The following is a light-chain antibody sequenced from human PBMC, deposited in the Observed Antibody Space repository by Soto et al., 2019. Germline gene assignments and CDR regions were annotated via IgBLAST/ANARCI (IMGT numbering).Light chain of an antibody. Sequence: DIQMTQSPSTLSASVGDRVTITCRASQSISTWLAWYQQKPGKAPKLLIYKASSLESGVPSRFSGCGSGTEFTLTISSLQNDDFATYYCQQYNSYPWTFGQGTKVDIK. V-gene: IGKV1-5*03. J-gene: IGKJ1*01. CDR2: KAS. CDR3: QQYNSYPWT. CDR1: QSISTW.